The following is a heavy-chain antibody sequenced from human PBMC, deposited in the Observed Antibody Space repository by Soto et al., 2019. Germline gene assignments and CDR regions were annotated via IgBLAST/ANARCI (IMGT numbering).Heavy chain of an antibody. D-gene: IGHD3-3*01. Sequence: VHLVESGGGVVQPGGSLRLSCAGSRFTFSDYGMHWVRQAPGKGLEWVAVLWYDGSGEYYTDSVRGRFTISRVNSKNTLYLQMNNLRDEDTGVYYCARDSVRFLEHFSKDYFDYWGQGTRVTVSS. CDR1: RFTFSDYG. CDR2: LWYDGSGE. J-gene: IGHJ4*02. V-gene: IGHV3-33*08. CDR3: ARDSVRFLEHFSKDYFDY.